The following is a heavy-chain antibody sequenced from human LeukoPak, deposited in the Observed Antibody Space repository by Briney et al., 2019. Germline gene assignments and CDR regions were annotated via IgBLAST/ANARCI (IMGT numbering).Heavy chain of an antibody. CDR3: ARDRYDSWSGYPYYNWFDP. CDR1: GGSISSYY. J-gene: IGHJ5*02. CDR2: IYTSGST. V-gene: IGHV4-4*07. Sequence: PSETLSLTCTVSGGSISSYYWSWIRQPAGKGLEWIGRIYTSGSTNYNPSLKSRVTMSVDTSKNQFSLKLSSVTAADTAVYYCARDRYDSWSGYPYYNWFDPWGQGTLVTVSS. D-gene: IGHD3-3*01.